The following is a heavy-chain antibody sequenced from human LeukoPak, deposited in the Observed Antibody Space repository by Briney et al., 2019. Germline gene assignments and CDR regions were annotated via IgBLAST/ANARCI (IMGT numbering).Heavy chain of an antibody. J-gene: IGHJ4*02. CDR2: ISWNSGSI. CDR3: AKGRYCSSISCHYFDY. CDR1: GFTFDDYA. Sequence: GRSLRLSCAASGFTFDDYAMHWVRQAPGKGLEWVSGISWNSGSIGYADSVKGRFTISRDNAKNSLYLQMNSLRAEDTALYYCAKGRYCSSISCHYFDYWGQGTLVTVSS. D-gene: IGHD2-2*01. V-gene: IGHV3-9*01.